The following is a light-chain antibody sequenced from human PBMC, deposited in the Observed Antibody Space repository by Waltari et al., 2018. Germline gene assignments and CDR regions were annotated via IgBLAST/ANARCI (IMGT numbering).Light chain of an antibody. V-gene: IGLV2-23*01. CDR2: DDN. CDR1: SSDVGNYTL. J-gene: IGLJ3*02. CDR3: CSYAGSYTWV. Sequence: QSALTQPASVSGSPGQSIPIPCTGTSSDVGNYTLVSWYQQYPGKAPKVMIYDDNRRPSGVSDRFSGSKSGNTASLTISGVQAEDEADYYCCSYAGSYTWVFGGGTKLTVL.